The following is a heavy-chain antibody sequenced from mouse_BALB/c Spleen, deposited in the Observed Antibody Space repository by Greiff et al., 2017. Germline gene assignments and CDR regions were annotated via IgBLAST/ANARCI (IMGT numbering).Heavy chain of an antibody. D-gene: IGHD2-4*01. V-gene: IGHV5-6*01. Sequence: EVMLVESGGDLVKPGGSLKLSCAASGFTFSSYGMSWVRQTPDKRLEWVATISSGGSYTYYPDSVKGRFTISRDNAKNTLYLQMSSLKSEDTAMYYCARPPYDYDEGGFAYWGQGTLVTVSA. CDR3: ARPPYDYDEGGFAY. J-gene: IGHJ3*01. CDR1: GFTFSSYG. CDR2: ISSGGSYT.